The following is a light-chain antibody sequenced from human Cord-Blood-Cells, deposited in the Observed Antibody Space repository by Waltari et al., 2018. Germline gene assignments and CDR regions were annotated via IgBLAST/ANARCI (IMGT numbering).Light chain of an antibody. CDR1: SSDVGRSNY. V-gene: IGLV2-8*01. CDR3: SSYAGSNNVV. CDR2: EVS. J-gene: IGLJ2*01. Sequence: QSALTQPPSASGSPGQSVTISCPGTSSDVGRSNYFSWYQQHPGKAPKLMIYEVSKRPSGVPDRFSGSKSGNTASLTVSGLQAEDEADYYCSSYAGSNNVVFGGGTKLTVL.